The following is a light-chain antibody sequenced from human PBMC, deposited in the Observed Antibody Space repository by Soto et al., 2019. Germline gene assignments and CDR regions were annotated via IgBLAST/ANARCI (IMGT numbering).Light chain of an antibody. V-gene: IGLV2-8*01. CDR2: EVN. CDR3: SSYAGSNYV. J-gene: IGLJ1*01. CDR1: SSDVGGYIY. Sequence: QSALTQPPSASGSPGQSVIISCTGTSSDVGGYIYVSWYQQHPGKVPKLMIYEVNKRPSGVPDRFSGSRSGNTASLTVSGLQTEDEADYYCSSYAGSNYVFGIGTKVTVL.